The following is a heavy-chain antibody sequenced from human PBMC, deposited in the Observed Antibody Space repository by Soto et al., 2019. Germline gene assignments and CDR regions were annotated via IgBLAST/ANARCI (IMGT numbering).Heavy chain of an antibody. V-gene: IGHV3-30*18. CDR1: GFTFSSYG. CDR3: AKSAYNWNDGFFDY. D-gene: IGHD1-1*01. Sequence: QVQLVESGGGVVQPGRSLRLSCAASGFTFSSYGMHWVRQAPGKGLEWVAVISYDGNNKYYADSVKGRFTISRDNSKNTLYLQMNSLRAEGTAVYYCAKSAYNWNDGFFDYWGQGTLVTVSS. J-gene: IGHJ4*02. CDR2: ISYDGNNK.